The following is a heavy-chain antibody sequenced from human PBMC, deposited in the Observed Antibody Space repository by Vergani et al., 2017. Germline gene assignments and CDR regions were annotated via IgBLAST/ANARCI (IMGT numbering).Heavy chain of an antibody. J-gene: IGHJ6*02. CDR2: IYHSGST. Sequence: QVQLQESGPGLVKPPGTLSLTCAVSGGSISSSNWWSWVRQPPGKGLAWIGEIYHSGSTNYNPSLKSRVTISVEKSKNQFSLKLSSVTAADTAVYYCARAYCGGDCYSNIFYYYGMDVWGQGTTVTVSS. CDR3: ARAYCGGDCYSNIFYYYGMDV. V-gene: IGHV4-4*03. D-gene: IGHD2-21*02. CDR1: GGSISSSNW.